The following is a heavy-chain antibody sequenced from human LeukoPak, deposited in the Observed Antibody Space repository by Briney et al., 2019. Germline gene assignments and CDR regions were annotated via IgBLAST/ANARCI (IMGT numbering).Heavy chain of an antibody. V-gene: IGHV1-2*02. CDR1: GYTFTGYY. D-gene: IGHD2-15*01. Sequence: SVKVSCKASGYTFTGYYIHWVRQAPGQGLEWMGWINPNSGGTNYAQKFQGRVTMTRDTSISTAYMELSRLRSDDTAVYYCAREERWSETFFDYWGQGTLVTVSS. CDR2: INPNSGGT. J-gene: IGHJ4*02. CDR3: AREERWSETFFDY.